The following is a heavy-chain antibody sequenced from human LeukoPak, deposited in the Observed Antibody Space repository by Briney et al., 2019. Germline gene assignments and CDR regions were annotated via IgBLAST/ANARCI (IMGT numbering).Heavy chain of an antibody. Sequence: GGSLRLSCAASGFTFSSYWMSWVRQAPGKGLEWVANIKQDGSEKYYVDSVKGRFTISRDNAKNSLYLQMNSLRAEDTAVYYCARDEISGSELRFSEWLSNYYYYMDVWGKGTTVTVSS. CDR1: GFTFSSYW. CDR3: ARDEISGSELRFSEWLSNYYYYMDV. D-gene: IGHD3-3*01. J-gene: IGHJ6*03. V-gene: IGHV3-7*01. CDR2: IKQDGSEK.